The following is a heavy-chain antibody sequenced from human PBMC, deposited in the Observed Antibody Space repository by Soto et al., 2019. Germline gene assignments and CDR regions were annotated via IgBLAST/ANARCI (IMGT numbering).Heavy chain of an antibody. D-gene: IGHD6-13*01. Sequence: QVQLVESGGGVVQPWRALRISCAASGFTFSSYGMHWVRQAPGKGLEWVAVVSYDGSNKYYADSVKGRFTISRDKSKSTLYLQMNSLRAEDTAVYYCANDIGSSSWYWSATLDYWGQGTLVNVSS. CDR1: GFTFSSYG. J-gene: IGHJ4*02. CDR3: ANDIGSSSWYWSATLDY. V-gene: IGHV3-30*18. CDR2: VSYDGSNK.